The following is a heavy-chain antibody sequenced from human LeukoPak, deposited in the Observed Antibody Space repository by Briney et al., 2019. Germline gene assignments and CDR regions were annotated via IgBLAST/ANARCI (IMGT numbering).Heavy chain of an antibody. CDR1: GGSISSSSYY. Sequence: PSETLSLTCTVSGGSISSSSYYWGWIRQPPGKGLEWIGSIYYSGSTYYNPSLKSRVTISVDTSKNQFSLKLSSVTAADTAVYYCAREKTMVLDYWGQGTLVTVSS. D-gene: IGHD3-10*01. CDR2: IYYSGST. J-gene: IGHJ4*02. V-gene: IGHV4-39*07. CDR3: AREKTMVLDY.